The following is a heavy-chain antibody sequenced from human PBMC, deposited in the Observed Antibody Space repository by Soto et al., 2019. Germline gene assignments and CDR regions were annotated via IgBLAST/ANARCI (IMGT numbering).Heavy chain of an antibody. D-gene: IGHD6-13*01. J-gene: IGHJ3*02. CDR2: IYPGDSDT. Sequence: PGESLKIYCKGSGYSFTSYWIGWVRQMPGKGLEWMGIIYPGDSDTRYSPSFQGQVTISADKSISTAYLQWSSLKASDTAMYYCASLGIAAGYIDAFDIWGQGTMVT. V-gene: IGHV5-51*01. CDR1: GYSFTSYW. CDR3: ASLGIAAGYIDAFDI.